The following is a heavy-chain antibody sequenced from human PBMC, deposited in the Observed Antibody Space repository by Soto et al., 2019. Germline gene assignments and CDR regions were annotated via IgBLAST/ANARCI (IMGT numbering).Heavy chain of an antibody. J-gene: IGHJ4*02. D-gene: IGHD2-15*01. CDR1: GFTFSSYA. CDR2: ISGSGGST. CDR3: EKAAGDSSGVSCCHFDY. Sequence: EVQLLESGGGLVQPGGSLRLSCAASGFTFSSYAMSWVRQAPGKGLELVSAISGSGGSTYYADSVKGRFTISRDNSKNTLYLQMNSLRAEDTAVYYSEKAAGDSSGVSCCHFDYGGQGPLVAVSS. V-gene: IGHV3-23*01.